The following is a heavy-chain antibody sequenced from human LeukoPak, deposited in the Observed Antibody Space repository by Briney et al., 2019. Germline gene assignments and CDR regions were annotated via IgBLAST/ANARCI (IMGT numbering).Heavy chain of an antibody. D-gene: IGHD2-2*01. J-gene: IGHJ4*02. V-gene: IGHV3-7*03. CDR2: IKPDGSKK. CDR1: RFTFSSYW. CDR3: ASQPAAADVDY. Sequence: PGGSLRLSCAASRFTFSSYWMTWVRQAPGKGLEWVVNIKPDGSKKSYVDSVKGRFTTSRDNAKNSLYLQMNSLRADDTGVYYCASQPAAADVDYWGQGTLVTVSS.